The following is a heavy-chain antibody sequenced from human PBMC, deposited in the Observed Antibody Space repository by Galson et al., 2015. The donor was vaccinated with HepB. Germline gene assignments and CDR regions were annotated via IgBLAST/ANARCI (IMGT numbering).Heavy chain of an antibody. V-gene: IGHV3-7*01. CDR1: GFTFSNYW. CDR2: ISNDGSAK. J-gene: IGHJ4*02. D-gene: IGHD3-10*01. CDR3: AKDRGWRSCDC. Sequence: SLRLSCAASGFTFSNYWMAWVRQVPGVGLEWLADISNDGSAKKYVDSVRGRFTISRDNAKSSLYLQMNSLRVEDTGIYYCAKDRGWRSCDCWGQGTLVTVSS.